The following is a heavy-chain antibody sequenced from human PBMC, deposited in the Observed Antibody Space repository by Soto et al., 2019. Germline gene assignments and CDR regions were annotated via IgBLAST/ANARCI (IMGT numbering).Heavy chain of an antibody. J-gene: IGHJ4*02. D-gene: IGHD6-13*01. Sequence: GGSLRLSCAASGFTFGASALQWVRQASGKGLEWLGRIGSKGETYATTYAASVKGRFTISRDNSKNTLYLQMNSLRAEDTAVYYCAKKHVAAGTVRWVWDFDFWGQGTLVTVSS. CDR2: IGSKGETYAT. CDR1: GFTFGASA. V-gene: IGHV3-73*01. CDR3: AKKHVAAGTVRWVWDFDF.